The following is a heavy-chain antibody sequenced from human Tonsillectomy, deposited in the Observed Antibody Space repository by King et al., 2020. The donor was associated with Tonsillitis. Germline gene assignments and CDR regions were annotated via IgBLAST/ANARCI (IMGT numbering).Heavy chain of an antibody. CDR3: AKGLGRGYYYYGMDV. CDR1: GFTFSSYG. J-gene: IGHJ6*02. CDR2: ISYDGSNK. V-gene: IGHV3-30*18. Sequence: VQLVESGGGVVQPGRSRRLSCAASGFTFSSYGMHWVRQAPGKGLEWVAVISYDGSNKYYADSVKGRFTISRDNSKNTLYLQMNSLRAEDTAVYYCAKGLGRGYYYYGMDVWGQGTTVTVSS. D-gene: IGHD3-10*01.